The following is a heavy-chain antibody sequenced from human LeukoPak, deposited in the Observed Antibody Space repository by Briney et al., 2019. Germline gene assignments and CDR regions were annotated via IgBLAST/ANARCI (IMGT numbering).Heavy chain of an antibody. CDR2: ISYDGSNK. CDR3: ARVGTMRSPRGSFQH. D-gene: IGHD3-22*01. V-gene: IGHV3-30-3*01. CDR1: GFTFSSYA. J-gene: IGHJ1*01. Sequence: GGSLRLSCAASGFTFSSYAMHWVRQAPGKGLEWVAVISYDGSNKYYADSVKGRFTISRDNSKNTLYLQMNSLRAEDTAVYYCARVGTMRSPRGSFQHWGQGTLVTVSS.